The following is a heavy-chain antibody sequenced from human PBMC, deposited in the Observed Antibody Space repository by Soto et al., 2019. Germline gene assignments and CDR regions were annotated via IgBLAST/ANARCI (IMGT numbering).Heavy chain of an antibody. CDR3: ARDRYYGDLNDS. V-gene: IGHV3-48*01. J-gene: IGHJ4*02. CDR1: GFTFSSYS. CDR2: ISSSSSTI. Sequence: PGGSLRLSCAASGFTFSSYSMNWFRKAPRKGLKWVSYISSSSSTIYYADSVKGRFTISRDNAKNSLYLQMNSLSADYTAVYYCARDRYYGDLNDSWGQGTLVTVSS. D-gene: IGHD4-17*01.